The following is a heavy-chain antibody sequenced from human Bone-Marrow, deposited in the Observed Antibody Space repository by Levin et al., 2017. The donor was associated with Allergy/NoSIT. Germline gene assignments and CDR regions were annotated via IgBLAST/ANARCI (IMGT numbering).Heavy chain of an antibody. CDR3: ARDQVGATLPGPMDV. D-gene: IGHD1-26*01. CDR2: ISSEGTNT. CDR1: GFSFSTSI. V-gene: IGHV3-30*14. J-gene: IGHJ6*02. Sequence: PAGGSLRLSCGGSGFSFSTSIIHWIRQAPGKGLGWVAVISSEGTNTHYANSVKGRFTISRDNGNNTVYLQMNSLRPEDTAIYYCARDQVGATLPGPMDVWGLGTTVIVSS.